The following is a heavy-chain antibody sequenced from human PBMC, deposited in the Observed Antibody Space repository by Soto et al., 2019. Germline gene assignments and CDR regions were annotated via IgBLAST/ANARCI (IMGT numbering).Heavy chain of an antibody. J-gene: IGHJ6*02. Sequence: SETLSLTYAVSGGSISSSNWWNWVRQPPGKGLEWIGEIYHSGSTNYNPSLKSRVTISVDKSKHQFSLKLSSVTAADTAVYYCARAYYYGSGTRDYGMDVWGQGTTVTVSS. CDR2: IYHSGST. V-gene: IGHV4-4*02. CDR1: GGSISSSNW. D-gene: IGHD3-10*01. CDR3: ARAYYYGSGTRDYGMDV.